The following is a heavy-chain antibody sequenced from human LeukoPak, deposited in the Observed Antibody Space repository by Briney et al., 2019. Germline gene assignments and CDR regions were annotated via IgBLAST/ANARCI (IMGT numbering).Heavy chain of an antibody. CDR3: AREDPYSDSSRSRFDY. CDR2: INPSGGST. CDR1: GYTFTNYY. J-gene: IGHJ4*02. V-gene: IGHV1-46*01. D-gene: IGHD6-6*01. Sequence: ASVEVSCKASGYTFTNYYIHWVRQAPGQGLEWTGIINPSGGSTSYAQKFQGRVTMTRDTSTSTVYMELSSLRSEDTAVYYSAREDPYSDSSRSRFDYWGQGTLVTVSS.